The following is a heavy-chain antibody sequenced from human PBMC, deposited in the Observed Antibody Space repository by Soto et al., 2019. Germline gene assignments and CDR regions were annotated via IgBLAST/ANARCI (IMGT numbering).Heavy chain of an antibody. CDR3: ARGSSYFYRYVEVEYF. CDR1: GFTLSSNY. D-gene: IGHD3-16*01. CDR2: IYSGGST. V-gene: IGHV3-66*01. Sequence: PGGSLRHSWAASGFTLSSNYMSWVRHAPGKELEWVSVIYSGGSTYYADSVKGRFTISRDNSKNTLYLQMNSLRAEDTAVYYCARGSSYFYRYVEVEYF. J-gene: IGHJ1*01.